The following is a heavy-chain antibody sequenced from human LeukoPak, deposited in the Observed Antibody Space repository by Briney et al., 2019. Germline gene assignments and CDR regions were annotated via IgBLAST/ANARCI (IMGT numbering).Heavy chain of an antibody. J-gene: IGHJ3*02. CDR2: FDPEDGET. CDR3: ARDFAYLTTVITNAFDI. Sequence: VKVSCKVSGYTLTELSMHWVRQAPGKGLEWMGGFDPEDGETIYAQKFQGRVTMTEDTSTDTAYMELSSLRSDDTAVYYCARDFAYLTTVITNAFDIWGQGTMVTVSS. CDR1: GYTLTELS. V-gene: IGHV1-24*01. D-gene: IGHD4-17*01.